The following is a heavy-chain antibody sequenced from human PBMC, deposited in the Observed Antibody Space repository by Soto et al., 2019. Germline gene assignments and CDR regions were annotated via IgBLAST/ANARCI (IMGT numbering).Heavy chain of an antibody. D-gene: IGHD2-15*01. J-gene: IGHJ5*02. CDR1: GFTFSNYG. Sequence: GGSLRLSCAASGFTFSNYGMSWVRQAPGKGLEWVAYVSGASDAIQYADSVRGRFTISRDNAERSLYLQMSSLRAEDTAVYFCARDLHPGNCGGVSCYSYTSWGQGTLVTVSS. CDR2: VSGASDAI. V-gene: IGHV3-48*01. CDR3: ARDLHPGNCGGVSCYSYTS.